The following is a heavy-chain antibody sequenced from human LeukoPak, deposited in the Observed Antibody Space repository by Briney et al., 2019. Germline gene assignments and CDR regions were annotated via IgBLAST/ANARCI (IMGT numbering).Heavy chain of an antibody. CDR1: GCSISSSSYY. Sequence: SETLSLTWTVSGCSISSSSYYCVWIRQPPGKGLEWIGSIYYSGSTYYNPSLKSRVTISVDTSKNQFSLKLSSVTAADTAVYYCARSNQPHIAPAMDAWGNGTTVTVSS. D-gene: IGHD1-14*01. J-gene: IGHJ6*03. CDR3: ARSNQPHIAPAMDA. CDR2: IYYSGST. V-gene: IGHV4-39*01.